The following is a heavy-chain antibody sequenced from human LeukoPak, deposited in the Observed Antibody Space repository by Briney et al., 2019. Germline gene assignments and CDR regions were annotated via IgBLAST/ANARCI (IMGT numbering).Heavy chain of an antibody. Sequence: GGSLRLSCAASGFTFSSYGMNWVRQAPGKGLEWVSSISSSSSYIYYADSVKGRFTISRDNAKNSLYLQMNSLRAEDTAVYYCARGRRYSGYEFDYWGQGTLVTVSS. V-gene: IGHV3-21*01. CDR1: GFTFSSYG. CDR3: ARGRRYSGYEFDY. D-gene: IGHD5-12*01. J-gene: IGHJ4*02. CDR2: ISSSSSYI.